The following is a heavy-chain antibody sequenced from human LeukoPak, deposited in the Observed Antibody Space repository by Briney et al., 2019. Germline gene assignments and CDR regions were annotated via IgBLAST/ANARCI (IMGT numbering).Heavy chain of an antibody. CDR2: IRYDGSNK. CDR3: AKSYSNYQVYYYMDV. J-gene: IGHJ6*03. CDR1: GFTFSSYG. V-gene: IGHV3-30*02. Sequence: GGSLRLSCAASGFTFSSYGMHWVRQAPGKGLEWVAFIRYDGSNKYYADSVKGRFTISRDNSKNTLYLQMNSLRAEDTAVYYCAKSYSNYQVYYYMDVWGKGTTVTVSS. D-gene: IGHD4-11*01.